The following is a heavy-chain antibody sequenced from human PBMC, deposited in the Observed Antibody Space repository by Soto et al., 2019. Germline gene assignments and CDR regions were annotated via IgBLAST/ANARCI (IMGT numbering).Heavy chain of an antibody. CDR1: GFTFSSYG. CDR2: ISYDGSNK. D-gene: IGHD3-22*01. CDR3: ATKRSGSYPFDI. V-gene: IGHV3-30*03. J-gene: IGHJ3*02. Sequence: GGSLRLSCAASGFTFSSYGMHWVRQAPGKGLEWVAVISYDGSNKYYADSVKGRFTISRDNSKNTLYLQMNSLTADDTAIYYCATKRSGSYPFDIWGQGTMVTVSS.